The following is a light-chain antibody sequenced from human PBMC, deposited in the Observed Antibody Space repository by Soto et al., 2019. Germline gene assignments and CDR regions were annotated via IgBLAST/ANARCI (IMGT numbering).Light chain of an antibody. J-gene: IGKJ4*01. CDR2: GAS. Sequence: EIVMTQSPATLSVSPGERATLSCRASQSVSSNLAWYQQIPGQAPRLLIYGASTRATGIPVRFSGSGSETEFTLTISSLQSEDFAVYYCQQYGNSLTFGGGTKVEIK. CDR3: QQYGNSLT. V-gene: IGKV3-15*01. CDR1: QSVSSN.